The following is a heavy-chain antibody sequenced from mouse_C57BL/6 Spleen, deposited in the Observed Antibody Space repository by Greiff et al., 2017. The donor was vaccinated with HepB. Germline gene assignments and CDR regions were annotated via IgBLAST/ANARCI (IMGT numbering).Heavy chain of an antibody. CDR1: GYTFTDYN. CDR3: ARGGNYYGLQYFDY. Sequence: EVKLVESGPELVKPGASVKMSCKASGYTFTDYNMHWVKQSHGKSLEWIGYINPNNGGTSYNQKFKGKATLTVNKSSSTAYMELRSLTSEDSAVYYCARGGNYYGLQYFDYWGQGTTLTVSS. CDR2: INPNNGGT. D-gene: IGHD1-2*01. J-gene: IGHJ2*01. V-gene: IGHV1-22*01.